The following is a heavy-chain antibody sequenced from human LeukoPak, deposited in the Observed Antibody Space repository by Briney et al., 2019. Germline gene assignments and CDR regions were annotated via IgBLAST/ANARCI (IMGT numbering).Heavy chain of an antibody. J-gene: IGHJ4*02. CDR2: MSNDGSNK. Sequence: PGGSLRLSCAASGFTFSSHAMDWVRQAPGKGLEWVAVMSNDGSNKYYADSVRGRFTISRDNSNNTLYLQMTRLSPEDTAVYYCAREGVTNGREDFDNWGQGTLVIVSS. D-gene: IGHD2-8*01. V-gene: IGHV3-30-3*01. CDR1: GFTFSSHA. CDR3: AREGVTNGREDFDN.